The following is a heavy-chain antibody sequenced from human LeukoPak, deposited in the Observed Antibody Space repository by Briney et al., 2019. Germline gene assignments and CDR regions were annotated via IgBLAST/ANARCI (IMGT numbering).Heavy chain of an antibody. CDR2: IIPIFGTA. CDR3: ARSVYDSSGYYPYYYYYYMDV. Sequence: GASVKVSCKASGGTFISYAISWVRQAPGQGLDWMGGIIPIFGTANYAQKFQGRVTITTDESTSTAYMELSSLRSEDTAVYYCARSVYDSSGYYPYYYYYYMDVWGKGTTVTVSS. J-gene: IGHJ6*03. D-gene: IGHD3-22*01. CDR1: GGTFISYA. V-gene: IGHV1-69*05.